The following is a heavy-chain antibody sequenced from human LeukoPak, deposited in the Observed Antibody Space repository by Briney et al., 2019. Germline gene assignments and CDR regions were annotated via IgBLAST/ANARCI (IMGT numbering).Heavy chain of an antibody. CDR2: IYPGDSAT. CDR3: ARTGITGTTVDY. D-gene: IGHD1-7*01. CDR1: GYSFTSYW. Sequence: ESLSLSCTVSGYSFTSYWIGWVRQMPGKGLEWMGIIYPGDSATRYSPSFQGQVTISADKSISTAYLQWSSLKDSDTAVYYCARTGITGTTVDYWGQGTLVTVSS. J-gene: IGHJ4*02. V-gene: IGHV5-51*01.